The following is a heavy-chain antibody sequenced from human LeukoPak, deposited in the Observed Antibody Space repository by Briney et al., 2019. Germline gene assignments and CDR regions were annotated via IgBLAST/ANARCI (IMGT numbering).Heavy chain of an antibody. CDR1: GFTVSSNY. CDR2: IYSGGST. V-gene: IGHV3-53*01. Sequence: GGSLRLSCAASGFTVSSNYMSWVRQAPGKGLEWVSVIYSGGSTYYADSVKDRFTISRDNSKNTLYLQMNSLRAEDTAVYYCARVPTSSGWYAEFDYWGQGTLVTVSS. D-gene: IGHD6-19*01. CDR3: ARVPTSSGWYAEFDY. J-gene: IGHJ4*02.